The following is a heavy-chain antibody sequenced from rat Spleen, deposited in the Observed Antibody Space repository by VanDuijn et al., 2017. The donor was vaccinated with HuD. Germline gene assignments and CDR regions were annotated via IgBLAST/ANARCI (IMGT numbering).Heavy chain of an antibody. V-gene: IGHV5-25*01. Sequence: EVQLVESGGGLVQPGRSLKLSCVASGFTFSNYYMAWVRQAPTKGLEWVASISTGGGNTFYRDSVKDRFTISRDDTKSTLYLQMDSLRSEDTATYFCARLGGLRNWFAYWGQGTLVTVSS. J-gene: IGHJ3*01. D-gene: IGHD4-3*01. CDR1: GFTFSNYY. CDR3: ARLGGLRNWFAY. CDR2: ISTGGGNT.